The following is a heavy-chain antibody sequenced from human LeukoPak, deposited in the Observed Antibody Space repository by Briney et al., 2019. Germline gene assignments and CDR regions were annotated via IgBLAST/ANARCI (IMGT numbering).Heavy chain of an antibody. CDR2: VHYNGST. V-gene: IGHV4-59*08. D-gene: IGHD1-14*01. J-gene: IGHJ5*02. Sequence: SETLSLTCTVSGGTMSRYYWSWIRQPPGKRLEWIGFVHYNGSTSYNPSLKSRVTISIDTSKNQFSLKVTSVTAADTAVYYCARQRREVGLPGGGWFDPWGQGTLVIVSS. CDR1: GGTMSRYY. CDR3: ARQRREVGLPGGGWFDP.